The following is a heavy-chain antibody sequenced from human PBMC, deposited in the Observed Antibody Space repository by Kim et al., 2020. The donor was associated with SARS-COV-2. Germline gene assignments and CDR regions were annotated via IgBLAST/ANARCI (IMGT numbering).Heavy chain of an antibody. Sequence: VKGQFTISRANSKNTLYLQMHSLRAEDTAVYYCARDRSQTDYGDYVLRYWGQGTLVTVSS. D-gene: IGHD4-17*01. J-gene: IGHJ4*02. CDR3: ARDRSQTDYGDYVLRY. V-gene: IGHV3-30*07.